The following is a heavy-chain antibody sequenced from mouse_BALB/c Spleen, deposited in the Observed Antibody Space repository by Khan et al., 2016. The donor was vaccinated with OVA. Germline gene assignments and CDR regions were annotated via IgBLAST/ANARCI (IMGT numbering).Heavy chain of an antibody. CDR3: ARNYDYDEGLAY. CDR1: GFSLTSYG. Sequence: QVQLKQSGPGLVQPSQSLSITCTVSGFSLTSYGVHWVRQSPGKGLEWLGVIWSVGSTDYNAAFISRPNISKDNSKSQAFFKMNSLQANDTAIYYCARNYDYDEGLAYWGQGTLVTVSA. D-gene: IGHD2-4*01. V-gene: IGHV2-2*02. J-gene: IGHJ3*01. CDR2: IWSVGST.